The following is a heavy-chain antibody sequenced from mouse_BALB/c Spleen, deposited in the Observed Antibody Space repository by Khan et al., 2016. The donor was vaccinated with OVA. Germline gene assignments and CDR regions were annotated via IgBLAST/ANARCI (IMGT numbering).Heavy chain of an antibody. CDR1: GYSITSGYG. V-gene: IGHV3-1*02. CDR2: IRYSGST. J-gene: IGHJ2*01. CDR3: ARRAWIKY. Sequence: EVQLQESGPGLVKPSQSLSLTCTVTGYSITSGYGWNWIRQFPGNKLEWMGYIRYSGSTKYNPSLKSRISITRDTSKNQFFLQLNSVTTEDTATYYCARRAWIKYWGQGTTLTVSS. D-gene: IGHD3-3*01.